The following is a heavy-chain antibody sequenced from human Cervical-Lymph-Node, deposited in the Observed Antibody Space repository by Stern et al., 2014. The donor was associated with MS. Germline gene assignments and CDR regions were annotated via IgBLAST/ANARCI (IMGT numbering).Heavy chain of an antibody. V-gene: IGHV3-30*03. CDR1: GFTFSSYG. CDR3: ARRLGYCSGVSCRHYYYGMDV. J-gene: IGHJ6*02. Sequence: VQLVESGGGVVQPGRSLRLSCAASGFTFSSYGMHWVSQAPGKGLEWVAVISYDGSNKYYADSVKGRFTISGDNSKNTMYLQMNSLRAEDRAVYYCARRLGYCSGVSCRHYYYGMDVWGQGTTVTVSS. CDR2: ISYDGSNK. D-gene: IGHD2-15*01.